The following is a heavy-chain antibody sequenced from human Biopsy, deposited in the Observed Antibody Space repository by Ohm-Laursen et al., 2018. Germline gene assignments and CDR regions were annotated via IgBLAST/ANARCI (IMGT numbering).Heavy chain of an antibody. CDR3: ARDRGYDSDRAVPGYFDL. V-gene: IGHV4-59*12. J-gene: IGHJ2*01. CDR2: VYYTGST. CDR1: GVSISSYY. Sequence: TLSLTCTVSGVSISSYYWSWIRQPPGKGLQWIGYVYYTGSTDYNPSLQSRVTISVDTSKNHFSLRLRSVTPADTAIYYGARDRGYDSDRAVPGYFDLWGRGTLVTVSS. D-gene: IGHD3-22*01.